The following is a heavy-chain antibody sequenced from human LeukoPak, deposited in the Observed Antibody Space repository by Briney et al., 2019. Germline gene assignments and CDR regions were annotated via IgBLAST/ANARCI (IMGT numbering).Heavy chain of an antibody. Sequence: GGSLRLSCVASGFSFSSYSMNWIRQAPGKGLEWVSYTSSSSRYIYYADSLKGRFTISRDNAKNSLYLQMNSLRAEDTAVYYCARSIVVPAMSSDYQYYMDVWGKGPWSPSP. J-gene: IGHJ6*03. D-gene: IGHD2-2*01. CDR2: TSSSSRYI. CDR3: ARSIVVPAMSSDYQYYMDV. CDR1: GFSFSSYS. V-gene: IGHV3-21*01.